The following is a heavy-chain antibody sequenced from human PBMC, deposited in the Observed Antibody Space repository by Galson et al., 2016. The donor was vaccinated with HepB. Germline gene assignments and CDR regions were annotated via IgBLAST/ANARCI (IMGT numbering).Heavy chain of an antibody. V-gene: IGHV1-18*01. Sequence: SVKVSCKASGYKFTNNGISRVRQAPGQGLEWLGWISAKSGDTDFATKFQGRVTLTRDTPTSTVYMQLTSLKSDDTAMYYCATDVQYRFASWGHGTLVAVSS. CDR2: ISAKSGDT. CDR3: ATDVQYRFAS. D-gene: IGHD1-1*01. J-gene: IGHJ5*01. CDR1: GYKFTNNG.